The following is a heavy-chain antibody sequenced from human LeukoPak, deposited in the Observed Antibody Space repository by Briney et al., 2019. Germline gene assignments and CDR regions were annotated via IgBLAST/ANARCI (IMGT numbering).Heavy chain of an antibody. CDR3: AREVLKWRFGDPFGGWVDY. CDR1: GGSISSYY. CDR2: IYTSGST. D-gene: IGHD3-16*01. J-gene: IGHJ4*02. Sequence: SETLSLTCTLSGGSISSYYWSWMRQPAGKELEWIGRIYTSGSTNYNPSPKSRVTMSVDTSKNQFSLKLSSVTAADTAVYYCAREVLKWRFGDPFGGWVDYWGQGTLVTVSS. V-gene: IGHV4-4*07.